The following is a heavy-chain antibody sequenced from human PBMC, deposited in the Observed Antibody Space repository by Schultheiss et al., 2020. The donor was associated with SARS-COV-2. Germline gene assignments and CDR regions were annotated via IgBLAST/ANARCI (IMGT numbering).Heavy chain of an antibody. Sequence: SETLSLTCAVYGGSFSGYYWSWIRQPPGKGLEWIGEIYHSGSTNYNPSLKSRVTISVDTSRNQFSLKLNSVTAADTAVYYCARRDSYDYVWGSYRYDYWGQGTLVTVSS. D-gene: IGHD3-16*02. J-gene: IGHJ4*02. V-gene: IGHV4-34*01. CDR1: GGSFSGYY. CDR2: IYHSGST. CDR3: ARRDSYDYVWGSYRYDY.